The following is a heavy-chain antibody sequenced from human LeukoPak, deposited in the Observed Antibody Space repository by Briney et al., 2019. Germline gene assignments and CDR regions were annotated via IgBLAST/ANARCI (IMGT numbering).Heavy chain of an antibody. Sequence: PSETLSLTCAVYGGSFSGYYWSWIRQPPGKGLEWIGEINHSGSANYNPSLKSRVTILVDKSKNQSSLKLSSVTAADTAVYYCARGGYSSSWYWSGHYFDYWGQGTLVTVSS. CDR3: ARGGYSSSWYWSGHYFDY. CDR2: INHSGSA. D-gene: IGHD6-13*01. V-gene: IGHV4-34*01. J-gene: IGHJ4*02. CDR1: GGSFSGYY.